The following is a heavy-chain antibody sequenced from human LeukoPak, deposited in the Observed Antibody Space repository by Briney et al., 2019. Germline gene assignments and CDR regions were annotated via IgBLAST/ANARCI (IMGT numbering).Heavy chain of an antibody. V-gene: IGHV3-23*01. J-gene: IGHJ4*02. CDR1: GFTFSSSA. CDR3: ARGRPYYYDSSGYNDY. CDR2: ISGSGGNT. D-gene: IGHD3-22*01. Sequence: GGSLRLSCAASGFTFSSSAMNWVRQAPGKGLEWVSSISGSGGNTNYADSVKGRFTISRDNSKNTLYLQMNSLRAEDAAVYYCARGRPYYYDSSGYNDYWGQGTLVTVSS.